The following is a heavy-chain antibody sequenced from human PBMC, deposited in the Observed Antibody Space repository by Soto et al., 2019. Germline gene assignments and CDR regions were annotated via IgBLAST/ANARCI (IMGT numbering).Heavy chain of an antibody. Sequence: PGGYLRLSCAASGFTFSSYAMHWVRQAPGKGLEWVAVISYDGSNKYYADSVKGRFTISRDNAKNSLYLQMNSLGADDSAMYYCAREFKGDPVIVAAARGSYFDSSTQGTLVPVSS. CDR1: GFTFSSYA. D-gene: IGHD2-15*01. CDR2: ISYDGSNK. J-gene: IGHJ5*01. V-gene: IGHV3-30-3*01. CDR3: AREFKGDPVIVAAARGSYFDS.